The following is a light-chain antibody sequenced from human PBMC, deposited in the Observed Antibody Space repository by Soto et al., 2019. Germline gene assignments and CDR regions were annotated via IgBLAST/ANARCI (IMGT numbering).Light chain of an antibody. CDR2: DVS. Sequence: QSALTQPRSVSGSPGQSVTISCTGTSSDIGGYNYVSWYQHHPGKAPKLMIYDVSKRPSGVPDRFSGSKSDNTASLTISGLQAEDEAGYYCCSYAGSYNLVFGGGTKLTVL. CDR1: SSDIGGYNY. CDR3: CSYAGSYNLV. V-gene: IGLV2-11*01. J-gene: IGLJ2*01.